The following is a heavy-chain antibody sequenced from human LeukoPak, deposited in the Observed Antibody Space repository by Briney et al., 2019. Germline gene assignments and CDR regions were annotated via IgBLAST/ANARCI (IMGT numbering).Heavy chain of an antibody. CDR1: GYTFTSYY. D-gene: IGHD3-22*01. V-gene: IGHV1-46*01. CDR3: ARDLGYDSSGFWY. J-gene: IGHJ4*02. Sequence: GASVKVSCKASGYTFTSYYMHWVRQAPGQGLEWMGIINPSGGSTSYAQKFQGRVTMTRDTSISTAYMELSRLRSDDTAVYYCARDLGYDSSGFWYWGQGTLVTVSS. CDR2: INPSGGST.